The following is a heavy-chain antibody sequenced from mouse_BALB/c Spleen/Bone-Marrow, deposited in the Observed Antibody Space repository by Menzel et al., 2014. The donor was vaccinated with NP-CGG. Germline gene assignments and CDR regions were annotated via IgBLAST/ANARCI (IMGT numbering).Heavy chain of an antibody. J-gene: IGHJ4*01. V-gene: IGHV1-77*01. CDR2: TDPGRGSS. CDR3: ARDGNYAVLDY. Sequence: VKLHESGPELVKPGASVKMSCKASVYTYTDYVISWVKQRTGQGLEWIGETDPGRGSSFYNEKFKAKATLTADKSANTAYMQLSSLTSEDSAVYFCARDGNYAVLDYRAQGTPVPVSS. D-gene: IGHD2-1*01. CDR1: VYTYTDYV.